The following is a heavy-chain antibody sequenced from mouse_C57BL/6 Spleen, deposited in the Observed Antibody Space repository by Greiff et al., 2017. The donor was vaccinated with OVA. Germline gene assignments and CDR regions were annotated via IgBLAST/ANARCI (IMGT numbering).Heavy chain of an antibody. J-gene: IGHJ3*01. CDR2: IYPGSGST. CDR1: GYTFTSYW. Sequence: QVQLQQPGAELVKPGASVKLSCTASGYTFTSYWITWVKQRPGQGLEWIGDIYPGSGSTNYNEKFKSKATLTVDTSSITAYMQLSSLISEDTAVYYCARGRFAYWGQGTLVTVSA. CDR3: ARGRFAY. V-gene: IGHV1-55*01.